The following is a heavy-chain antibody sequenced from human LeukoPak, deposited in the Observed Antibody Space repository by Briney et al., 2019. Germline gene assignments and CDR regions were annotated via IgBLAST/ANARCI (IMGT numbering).Heavy chain of an antibody. V-gene: IGHV1-18*04. J-gene: IGHJ4*02. CDR2: ISAYNGNT. CDR3: ARDGSGGGWFYYFDY. CDR1: GYTFTSYG. D-gene: IGHD3-10*01. Sequence: EASVKVSCKASGYTFTSYGISWVRQAPGQGLEWMGWISAYNGNTNYAQKLQGRVTMTTDTSTSTAYMELRSLRSDDTAVYYCARDGSGGGWFYYFDYWGQGTLVTVSS.